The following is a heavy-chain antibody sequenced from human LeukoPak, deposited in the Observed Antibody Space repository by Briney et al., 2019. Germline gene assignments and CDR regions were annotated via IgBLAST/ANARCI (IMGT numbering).Heavy chain of an antibody. V-gene: IGHV1-2*02. D-gene: IGHD1-1*01. Sequence: ASVKLSCKSSGYTFTVYYIRWVRQAPGQGLEWVGGINPNSGGTNYAQKFQGRVRMTRDTYISTAYMELSRLRSDDTAVSYCARVVIGRGTTHYYFDYWGQGTLVTVSS. CDR1: GYTFTVYY. CDR2: INPNSGGT. J-gene: IGHJ4*02. CDR3: ARVVIGRGTTHYYFDY.